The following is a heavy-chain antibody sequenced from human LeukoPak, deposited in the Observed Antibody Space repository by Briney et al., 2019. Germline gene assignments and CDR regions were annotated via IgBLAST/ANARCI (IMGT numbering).Heavy chain of an antibody. Sequence: GRSLRLSCAASGFTFSSYAMHWVRQAPGKGLEWVAVISYDGSNKYYADSVKGRFTISRDNSKNTLYLQMNSLRAEDTAVYYCARDRMSYWGQGTLVTVSS. J-gene: IGHJ4*02. CDR3: ARDRMSY. V-gene: IGHV3-30-3*01. CDR1: GFTFSSYA. CDR2: ISYDGSNK. D-gene: IGHD1-14*01.